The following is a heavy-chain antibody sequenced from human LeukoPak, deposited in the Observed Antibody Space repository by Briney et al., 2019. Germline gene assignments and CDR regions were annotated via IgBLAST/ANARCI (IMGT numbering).Heavy chain of an antibody. Sequence: SGPTLVNPTQTLTLTCTFSGFSLSTNGVGVGWIRQPPGEALEWLALIYWDDDKRYRPSLKNRLTITKDTSKNQVVLTTTNMDPVDTATYYCAGGSGRTFDYWGQGTLVTVSS. CDR1: GFSLSTNGVG. V-gene: IGHV2-5*02. D-gene: IGHD3-10*01. CDR3: AGGSGRTFDY. CDR2: IYWDDDK. J-gene: IGHJ4*02.